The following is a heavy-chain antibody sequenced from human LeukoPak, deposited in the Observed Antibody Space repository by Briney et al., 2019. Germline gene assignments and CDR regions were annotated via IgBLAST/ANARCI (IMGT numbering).Heavy chain of an antibody. D-gene: IGHD3-16*02. J-gene: IGHJ3*02. CDR1: GGSISSYY. CDR2: IYTSGST. CDR3: ASGYDYVWGSYRYALGRAFDI. Sequence: SETLSLTCTVSGGSISSYYWSWIRQPAGKGLEWIGRIYTSGSTNYNPSLKSRVTMSVDTSKNQFSLKLSSVTAADTAVYYCASGYDYVWGSYRYALGRAFDIWGQGTMVTVSS. V-gene: IGHV4-4*07.